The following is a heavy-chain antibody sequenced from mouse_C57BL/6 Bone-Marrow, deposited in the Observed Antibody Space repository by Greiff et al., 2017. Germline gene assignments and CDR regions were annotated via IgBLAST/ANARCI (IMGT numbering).Heavy chain of an antibody. V-gene: IGHV1-64*01. CDR3: ARRYAGAMDY. J-gene: IGHJ4*01. Sequence: QVQLQQSGAELVKPGASVKLSCKASGYTFTSYWMHWVKQRPGQGLEWIGMIHPNSGSTNYNEKFKSKATLTVDKSSSTAYMQLSSLTSEDSAVYYCARRYAGAMDYWGQGTSVTVSS. CDR2: IHPNSGST. D-gene: IGHD2-14*01. CDR1: GYTFTSYW.